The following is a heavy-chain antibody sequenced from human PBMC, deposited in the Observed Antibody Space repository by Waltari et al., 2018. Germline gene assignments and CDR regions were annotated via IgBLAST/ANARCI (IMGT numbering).Heavy chain of an antibody. Sequence: QVQLKQWGAGLLTPSETLSLSCAVYGGSFSGYFWSWTRQAPGRGLEGIGEITYSESTNYNPSLKSRVSISVDTSKNQFSLKLRSLTGADTGVYYCARRIVGSTTIDYWGQGTLVTVSS. CDR3: ARRIVGSTTIDY. V-gene: IGHV4-34*01. CDR2: ITYSEST. D-gene: IGHD1-26*01. J-gene: IGHJ4*02. CDR1: GGSFSGYF.